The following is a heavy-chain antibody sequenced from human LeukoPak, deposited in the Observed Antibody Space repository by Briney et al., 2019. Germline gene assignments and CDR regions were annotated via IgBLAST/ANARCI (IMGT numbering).Heavy chain of an antibody. Sequence: GASVKVSCKASGYSFTTYYLHWVRQAPGEGLEWMAIINPSGGWTTYAQKFQGRVTITRDTSSSTVYMELNSLSSEDTAVYYCATTVLFPFDYWGQGTLVTVSS. CDR3: ATTVLFPFDY. J-gene: IGHJ4*02. CDR2: INPSGGWT. CDR1: GYSFTTYY. D-gene: IGHD3-16*01. V-gene: IGHV1-46*01.